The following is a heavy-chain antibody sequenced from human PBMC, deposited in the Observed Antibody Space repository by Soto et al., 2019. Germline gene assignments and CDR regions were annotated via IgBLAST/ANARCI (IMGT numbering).Heavy chain of an antibody. CDR3: ARASGYRSGWYMEDCYYCLDV. D-gene: IGHD6-19*01. Sequence: RKGLEGVSVIYSDGNTYYADSVKGRFTISRDNSKNTLYLQMNSLRAEDTAVYYCARASGYRSGWYMEDCYYCLDVWGHGTTIS. V-gene: IGHV3-53*01. CDR2: IYSDGNT. J-gene: IGHJ6*02.